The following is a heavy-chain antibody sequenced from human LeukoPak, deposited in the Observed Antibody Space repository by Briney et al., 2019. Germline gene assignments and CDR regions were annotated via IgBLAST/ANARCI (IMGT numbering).Heavy chain of an antibody. CDR2: TYYRSKWYN. J-gene: IGHJ6*02. Sequence: SQTLSSTCAISGDSVSSNRVAWNWIRQSPSRGLEWLGRTYYRSKWYNDYAVFVKSRITINPDTSKNQFSLQLNSVTLEDTAVYYCAKVPDYYDYAMDVWGQGTTVTVSS. V-gene: IGHV6-1*01. D-gene: IGHD3-10*01. CDR1: GDSVSSNRVA. CDR3: AKVPDYYDYAMDV.